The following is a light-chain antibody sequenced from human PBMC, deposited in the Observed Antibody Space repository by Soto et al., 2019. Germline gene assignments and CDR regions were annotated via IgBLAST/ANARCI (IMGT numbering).Light chain of an antibody. CDR2: DVS. Sequence: QSALTQPASVSGSPGQSITISCTGSTSDVGGYDYVSWYQQHPGKAPTLMIYDVSNRPSGVSNRFSGSKSGNTASLTISGLQAEDEADYYCSSSTISRTLLFGGGTKLTVL. J-gene: IGLJ2*01. CDR3: SSSTISRTLL. V-gene: IGLV2-14*03. CDR1: TSDVGGYDY.